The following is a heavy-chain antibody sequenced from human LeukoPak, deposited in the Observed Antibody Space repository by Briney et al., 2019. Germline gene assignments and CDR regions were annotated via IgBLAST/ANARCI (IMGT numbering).Heavy chain of an antibody. J-gene: IGHJ5*02. Sequence: ASVKVSCKASGYTFTGYYMHWVRQAPGQGLEWMGRINPNSGGTNYAQKFQGRVTMTRDTSISTAYMELSRLRSDDTAVYYCAREPWREQPPRDLFDPWGREPWSPSPQ. D-gene: IGHD1-26*01. CDR2: INPNSGGT. CDR1: GYTFTGYY. V-gene: IGHV1-2*06. CDR3: AREPWREQPPRDLFDP.